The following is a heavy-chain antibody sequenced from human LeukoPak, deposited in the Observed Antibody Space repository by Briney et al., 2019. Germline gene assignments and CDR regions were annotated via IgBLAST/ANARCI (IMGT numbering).Heavy chain of an antibody. V-gene: IGHV3-21*01. Sequence: PGGSLRLSCAASGFTFSSYNMNWVRQAPEKGLEWISSISGSSAYIYYADSVKGRCTIYRDNAKNSLYLQMNSLRADDTAVYYCVRIPNSANFPNWFDPWGQGTLVTVSS. D-gene: IGHD2/OR15-2a*01. CDR2: ISGSSAYI. CDR3: VRIPNSANFPNWFDP. J-gene: IGHJ5*02. CDR1: GFTFSSYN.